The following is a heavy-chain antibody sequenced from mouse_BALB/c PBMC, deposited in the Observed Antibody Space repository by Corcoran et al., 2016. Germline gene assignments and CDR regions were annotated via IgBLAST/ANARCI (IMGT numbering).Heavy chain of an antibody. V-gene: IGHV14-3*02. CDR2: IDPANGNT. Sequence: EVQLQQSGAELVKPGASVKLSCTASGFNIKDTYMHWVKQRPEQGLEWIGRIDPANGNTKYDPKFQGKATITADTSSNTAYLQLSSLPSEDTAVYYCARGGQLGLSWFAYWGQGTLVTVSA. J-gene: IGHJ3*01. D-gene: IGHD3-3*01. CDR1: GFNIKDTY. CDR3: ARGGQLGLSWFAY.